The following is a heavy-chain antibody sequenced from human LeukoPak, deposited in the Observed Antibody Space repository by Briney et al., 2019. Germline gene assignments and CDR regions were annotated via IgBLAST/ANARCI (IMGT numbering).Heavy chain of an antibody. J-gene: IGHJ6*04. V-gene: IGHV6-1*01. Sequence: SQTLSLTFAISGDSVSNNSAAWNWLRQSPSRGLEWLGRTYYRSKWYNDYAVSVKSRMSINPDTSKNQFSPQLNSVTPEDTAVYYCARETDYPYYYGMDVWGKGTTVTVSS. CDR2: TYYRSKWYN. CDR1: GDSVSNNSAA. D-gene: IGHD3-16*01. CDR3: ARETDYPYYYGMDV.